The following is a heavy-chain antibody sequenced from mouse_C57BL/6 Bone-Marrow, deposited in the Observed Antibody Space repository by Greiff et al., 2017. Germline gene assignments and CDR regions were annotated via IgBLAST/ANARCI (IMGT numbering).Heavy chain of an antibody. CDR1: GFTFSSYG. CDR3: ARHGCDYGSSSDY. CDR2: ISSGGSYT. D-gene: IGHD1-1*01. V-gene: IGHV5-6*02. Sequence: DVKLVESGGDLVKPGGSLKLSCAASGFTFSSYGMSWVRQTPDKRLEWVATISSGGSYTYYPNSVKGRFTISRDNAKNTLYLQMSSLKSEDTAMYYCARHGCDYGSSSDYWGQGTTLTVSS. J-gene: IGHJ2*01.